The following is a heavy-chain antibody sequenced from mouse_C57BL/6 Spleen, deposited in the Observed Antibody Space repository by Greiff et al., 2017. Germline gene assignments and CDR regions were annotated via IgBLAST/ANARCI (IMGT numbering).Heavy chain of an antibody. CDR2: ISYDGSN. V-gene: IGHV3-6*01. CDR1: GYSIPSGYY. Sequence: DVKLQESGPGLVNPSQSLSLPCSVTGYSIPSGYYWNWIRQFPGNKLEWMGYISYDGSNNYNPSLKNRISITRDTSKNQFFLKLNSVTTEDTATYYCARPIYYYGSSYLYWYFDVWGTGTTVTVSS. J-gene: IGHJ1*03. D-gene: IGHD1-1*01. CDR3: ARPIYYYGSSYLYWYFDV.